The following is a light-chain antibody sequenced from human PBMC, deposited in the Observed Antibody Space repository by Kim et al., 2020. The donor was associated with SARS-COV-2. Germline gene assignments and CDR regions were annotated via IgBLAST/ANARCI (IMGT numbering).Light chain of an antibody. CDR1: SLRSYY. V-gene: IGLV3-19*01. J-gene: IGLJ1*01. Sequence: SSELTQDPAVSVALGQTVRITCQGDSLRSYYASWYQQKPGQAPVPVIYGKNNRPSGIPDRFSGSSSGNTASLTITGAQAEDEADYYCNSRDSSGNHLYVF. CDR3: NSRDSSGNHLYV. CDR2: GKN.